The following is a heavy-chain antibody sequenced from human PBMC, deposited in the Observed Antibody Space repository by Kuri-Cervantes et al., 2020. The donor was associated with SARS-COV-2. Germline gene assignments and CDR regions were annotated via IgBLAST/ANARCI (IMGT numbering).Heavy chain of an antibody. V-gene: IGHV4-39*01. D-gene: IGHD3-22*01. CDR3: ARHMPGTAYYGTSGYYKRNYYYYMDV. J-gene: IGHJ6*03. CDR1: GGSISSSDYY. CDR2: MYYSGST. Sequence: SETLSLTCTVSGGSISSSDYYWGWIRQPPGKGLEWIGSMYYSGSTYYNPSLQSRVTIALDTSRNQFSLKLRSVTAADTAVYYCARHMPGTAYYGTSGYYKRNYYYYMDVWGKGTTVTVSS.